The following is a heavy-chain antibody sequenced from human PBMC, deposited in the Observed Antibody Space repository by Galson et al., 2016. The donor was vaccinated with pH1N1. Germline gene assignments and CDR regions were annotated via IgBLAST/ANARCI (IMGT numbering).Heavy chain of an antibody. CDR3: ARDHSTLAGSYSFGSYFDL. CDR2: IVPVLPTA. Sequence: SVKVSCKASGDTFSSYAISWVRQAPGQGLEWMGRIVPVLPTANYLQTFKDRVTITADISTSTAYVELTSLTSEDTAVYYCARDHSTLAGSYSFGSYFDLWGQGTLVSVSS. J-gene: IGHJ4*02. CDR1: GDTFSSYA. V-gene: IGHV1-69*06. D-gene: IGHD3-10*01.